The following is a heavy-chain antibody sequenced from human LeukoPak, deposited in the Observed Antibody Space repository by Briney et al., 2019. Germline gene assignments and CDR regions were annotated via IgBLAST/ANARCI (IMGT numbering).Heavy chain of an antibody. CDR2: ISSSNSYI. V-gene: IGHV3-21*01. D-gene: IGHD6-19*01. J-gene: IGHJ4*02. Sequence: KTGGSLRLSCAASGFIFIGYSMNWVRQAPGKGLEWVSSISSSNSYIYNADSVKGRFTISRDNAKNSLYLQMNSLRAEDTAVYYCARDQGLLVVAGRFGYWGQGTLVTVSS. CDR3: ARDQGLLVVAGRFGY. CDR1: GFIFIGYS.